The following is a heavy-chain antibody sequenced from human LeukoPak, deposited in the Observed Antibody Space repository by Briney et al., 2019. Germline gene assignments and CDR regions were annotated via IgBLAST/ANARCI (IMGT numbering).Heavy chain of an antibody. J-gene: IGHJ4*02. V-gene: IGHV3-53*01. D-gene: IGHD2-2*01. Sequence: GGSLRLSCAASGFTVRSNYMSWVRQAPGKGLEWVSVIYSGGSTYYADSVKGRFTISRDNSKNTLYLQMNSLRAEDTAVYYCARDQVPAAIGYWGQGTLVTVSS. CDR2: IYSGGST. CDR3: ARDQVPAAIGY. CDR1: GFTVRSNY.